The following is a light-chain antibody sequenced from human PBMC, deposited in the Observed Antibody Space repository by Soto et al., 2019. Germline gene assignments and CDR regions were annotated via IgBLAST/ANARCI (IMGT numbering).Light chain of an antibody. CDR2: AAS. CDR3: QQNYTTPYT. CDR1: QSISSY. V-gene: IGKV1-39*01. Sequence: DIQMTQSPSSLSASVGDRVTITCRASQSISSYLNWYQQKPGKAPKLLIYAASSLQSGLPSRFSGTGTRPDFTLTIGSLQPEDFATYYCQQNYTTPYTLGQGTKLEIK. J-gene: IGKJ2*01.